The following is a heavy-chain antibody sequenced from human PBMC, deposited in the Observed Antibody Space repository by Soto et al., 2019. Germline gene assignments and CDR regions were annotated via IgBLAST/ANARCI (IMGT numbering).Heavy chain of an antibody. CDR2: ISCYNGKT. D-gene: IGHD3-3*01. J-gene: IGHJ6*02. CDR3: ARDAPPPELRFLEWHNYDYNGMDV. V-gene: IGHV1-18*01. CDR1: GYSFTAYG. Sequence: QVQVVQSGDEVKETGASVRVSCKTSGYSFTAYGISWVRQAPGQGLEWMGWISCYNGKTKYAQKVQGRVTMTPETSTSTGYMEVRSLRSDDTAIYYCARDAPPPELRFLEWHNYDYNGMDVWGQGTTVTVSS.